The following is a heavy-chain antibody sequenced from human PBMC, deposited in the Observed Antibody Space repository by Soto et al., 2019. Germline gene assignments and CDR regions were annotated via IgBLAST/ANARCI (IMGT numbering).Heavy chain of an antibody. CDR3: AREGITMVRGVIITVMDV. CDR1: VGSISSYY. V-gene: IGHV4-4*07. J-gene: IGHJ6*02. D-gene: IGHD3-10*01. CDR2: IYTSGST. Sequence: SETLSLTCTVSVGSISSYYWSWIRQPAGKGLEWIGRIYTSGSTNYNPSLKSRVTMSVDTSKNQFSLKLSSVTAADTAVYYCAREGITMVRGVIITVMDVWGQGTTVTVSS.